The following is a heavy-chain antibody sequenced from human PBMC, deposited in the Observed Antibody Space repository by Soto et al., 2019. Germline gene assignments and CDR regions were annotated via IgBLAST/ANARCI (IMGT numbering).Heavy chain of an antibody. V-gene: IGHV1-18*01. J-gene: IGHJ6*01. Sequence: QGQLVQSGPEAKKPGASVKVSCKASGYTFSRYGISWVRQAPGQGLEWMGWISGYNGDTKYAQKVQGGVTMTIDTSKYTAYVELRSLTSDHTAIYYCAKNGQPPYYYYGMHVWGQGTKVTVSS. CDR1: GYTFSRYG. CDR2: ISGYNGDT. D-gene: IGHD2-8*01. CDR3: AKNGQPPYYYYGMHV.